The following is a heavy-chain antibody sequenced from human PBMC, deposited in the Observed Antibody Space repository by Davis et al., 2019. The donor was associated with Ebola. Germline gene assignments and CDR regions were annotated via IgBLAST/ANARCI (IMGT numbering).Heavy chain of an antibody. CDR3: ARALLRWFDP. Sequence: SETLSLTCAVYGGSFSAHYWSWIRQPPGKGLDYIGFISYSVTTNYNPSLKSRVTISVDTSKNQFSLKLSSVTAADTAVYYCARALLRWFDPWGQGTLVTVSS. V-gene: IGHV4-59*11. D-gene: IGHD3-3*01. CDR2: ISYSVTT. CDR1: GGSFSAHY. J-gene: IGHJ5*02.